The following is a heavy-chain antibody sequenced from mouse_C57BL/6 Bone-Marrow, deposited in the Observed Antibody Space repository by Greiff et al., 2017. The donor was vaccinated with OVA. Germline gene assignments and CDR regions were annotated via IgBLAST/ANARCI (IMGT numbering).Heavy chain of an antibody. D-gene: IGHD2-3*01. J-gene: IGHJ1*03. CDR1: GYTFTSYW. V-gene: IGHV1-59*01. Sequence: VQLQQPGAELVRPGTSVKLSCKASGYTFTSYWMHWVKQRPGQGLEWIGVIDPSDSYTNYNQKFKGKATLTVDTSSSTAYMQLSSLTSEDSAVYYCAPYDGYYVDFDVWGTGTTVTVSS. CDR3: APYDGYYVDFDV. CDR2: IDPSDSYT.